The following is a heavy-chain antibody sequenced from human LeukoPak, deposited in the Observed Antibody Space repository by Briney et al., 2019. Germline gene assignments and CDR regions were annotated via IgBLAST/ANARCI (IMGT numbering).Heavy chain of an antibody. Sequence: SVTVSCKAFGGTFSGYAISWVRQAPGQGLEWMGRIIPILGIANYAQKFQGRVTITADKSTSTAYMELSSLRSEDTAVYYCARVYSSGWYKEWFDPWGQGTLVTVSS. J-gene: IGHJ5*02. CDR1: GGTFSGYA. CDR3: ARVYSSGWYKEWFDP. CDR2: IIPILGIA. V-gene: IGHV1-69*04. D-gene: IGHD6-19*01.